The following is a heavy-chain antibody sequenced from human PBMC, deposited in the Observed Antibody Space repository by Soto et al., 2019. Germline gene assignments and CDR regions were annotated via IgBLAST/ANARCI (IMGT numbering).Heavy chain of an antibody. J-gene: IGHJ4*02. Sequence: VQLVESGGGLVKPGGSLRLSCAASGFTFSSYGMHWVRQAPGKGLEWVAVISYDGSNKYYADSVKGRFTISRDNSKNTLYLQMNSLRAEDTAVYYCLGYCSSTSCYGQDYWGQGTLVTVSS. V-gene: IGHV3-30*03. CDR1: GFTFSSYG. CDR2: ISYDGSNK. D-gene: IGHD2-2*03. CDR3: LGYCSSTSCYGQDY.